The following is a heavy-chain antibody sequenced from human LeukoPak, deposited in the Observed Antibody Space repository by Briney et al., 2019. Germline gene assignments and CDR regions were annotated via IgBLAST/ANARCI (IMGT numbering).Heavy chain of an antibody. CDR3: AKAYGACSGGSCYLDYFDY. CDR2: ISLDGDNT. V-gene: IGHV3-43D*04. Sequence: GGSLRLXCAASGFTYDEYAMHWVRRAPGKGLESVSLISLDGDNTYYADSVKGRFTISRDNSKNSLYLQMNSPRGEDTALYYCAKAYGACSGGSCYLDYFDYWGQGTLVTVSS. J-gene: IGHJ4*02. D-gene: IGHD2-15*01. CDR1: GFTYDEYA.